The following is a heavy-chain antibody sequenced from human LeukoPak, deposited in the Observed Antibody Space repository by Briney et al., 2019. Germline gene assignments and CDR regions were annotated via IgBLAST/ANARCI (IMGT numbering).Heavy chain of an antibody. CDR3: ATDTYGSGSYYNEGWFDP. CDR1: SYSISSGYY. J-gene: IGHJ5*02. V-gene: IGHV4-38-2*02. CDR2: IYHSGST. D-gene: IGHD3-10*01. Sequence: SETLSLTCTVSSYSISSGYYWGWIRQPPGKGLEWIGSIYHSGSTYYNPSLKSRVTISVDTSKNQFSLKLSSVTAADTAVYYCATDTYGSGSYYNEGWFDPWGQGTLVTVSS.